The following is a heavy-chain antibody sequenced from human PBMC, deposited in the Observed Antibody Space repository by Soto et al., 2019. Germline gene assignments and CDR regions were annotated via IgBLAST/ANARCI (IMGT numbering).Heavy chain of an antibody. CDR3: ARDVDTAIGDFDY. V-gene: IGHV3-21*01. J-gene: IGHJ4*02. Sequence: GGSLRLSCAASGFTFSSYSMNWVRQAPGKGLEWVSSISSSSSYIYYADSVKGRFTISRDNAKNSLYLQMNSLRAEDTAVYYCARDVDTAIGDFDYWGQGTLVTVSS. CDR1: GFTFSSYS. CDR2: ISSSSSYI. D-gene: IGHD5-18*01.